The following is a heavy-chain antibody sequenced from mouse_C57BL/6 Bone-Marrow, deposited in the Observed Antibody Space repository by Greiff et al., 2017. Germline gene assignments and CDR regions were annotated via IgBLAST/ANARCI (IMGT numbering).Heavy chain of an antibody. CDR2: IYPRDGST. CDR3: ARGAYYRNYLAWFAY. Sequence: QVQLQQSGPELVKPGASVKLSCKASGYTFTSYDINWVKQRPGQGLEWIGWIYPRDGSTKYNEKFKGKATLTVDTSSSTAYMELHSLTSEDSAVYFCARGAYYRNYLAWFAYWGQGTLVTVSA. J-gene: IGHJ3*01. D-gene: IGHD2-5*01. CDR1: GYTFTSYD. V-gene: IGHV1-85*01.